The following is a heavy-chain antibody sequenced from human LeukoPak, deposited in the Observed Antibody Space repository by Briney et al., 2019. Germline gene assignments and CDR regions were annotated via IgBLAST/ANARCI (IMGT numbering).Heavy chain of an antibody. Sequence: PGGSLRLSCAASGFTFDDYGMSWVRQVPGKGLEGVSGINWSGGSTGYADSVKGRFTISRDNATNSLYLQMNSLRAEDTALYYCGSIGASPAIHFWGQGTMDTVSS. D-gene: IGHD4/OR15-4a*01. CDR3: GSIGASPAIHF. V-gene: IGHV3-20*04. CDR2: INWSGGST. J-gene: IGHJ3*01. CDR1: GFTFDDYG.